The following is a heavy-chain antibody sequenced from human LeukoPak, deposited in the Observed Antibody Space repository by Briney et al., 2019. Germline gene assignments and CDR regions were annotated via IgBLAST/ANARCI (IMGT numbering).Heavy chain of an antibody. D-gene: IGHD6-25*01. CDR3: AKDSTGYSSGWIIPVFYYFDY. J-gene: IGHJ4*02. CDR1: GFTFSSYA. V-gene: IGHV3-23*01. Sequence: PGGSLRLSCAASGFTFSSYAMSWVRQAPGKGLEWVSAISGSGGSTYYADSVKGRFTISRDNSKNTLYLQMNSLRAEDTAVYYCAKDSTGYSSGWIIPVFYYFDYWGQGTLVTVSS. CDR2: ISGSGGST.